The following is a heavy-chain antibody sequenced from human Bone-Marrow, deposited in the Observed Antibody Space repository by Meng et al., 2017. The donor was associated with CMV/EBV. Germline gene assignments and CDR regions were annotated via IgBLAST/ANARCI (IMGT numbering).Heavy chain of an antibody. CDR1: GYTFTSYD. D-gene: IGHD3-3*01. CDR2: MNPNSGNT. Sequence: ASVKVSCKASGYTFTSYDINWVRQATGQGLEWMGWMNPNSGNTGYAQKFQGRVTMTRNTSISTAYMELSSLRSEDTAVYYCARGTSTYYDFWSGYSGWYYGMDVCGQGTTVTVSS. CDR3: ARGTSTYYDFWSGYSGWYYGMDV. V-gene: IGHV1-8*01. J-gene: IGHJ6*02.